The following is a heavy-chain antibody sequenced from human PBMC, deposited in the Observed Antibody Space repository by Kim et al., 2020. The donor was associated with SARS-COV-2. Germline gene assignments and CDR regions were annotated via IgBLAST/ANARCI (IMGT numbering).Heavy chain of an antibody. CDR3: VAGLGATPLDY. D-gene: IGHD1-26*01. V-gene: IGHV3-15*01. CDR1: GFTFSNAW. J-gene: IGHJ4*02. Sequence: GGSLRLSCAASGFTFSNAWMSWVRQAPGKGLEWVGLIKRKIDGGTTDYAAPVKGRFTISRDDSKNTLHLQMNSLKSEDTAVYYCVAGLGATPLDYWGQGTLVTVSS. CDR2: IKRKIDGGTT.